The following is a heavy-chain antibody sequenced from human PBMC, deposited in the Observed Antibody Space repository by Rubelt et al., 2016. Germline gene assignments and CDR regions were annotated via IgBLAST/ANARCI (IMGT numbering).Heavy chain of an antibody. D-gene: IGHD3-22*01. Sequence: PGRSLRLSCASSGFPFEDCVMHWVRQVPGKGLEWVSGISWNSALLQHSDPVKGRFTISRDNAKNSLHLQMSSLRAEDTALYYCAGVDFAYYYDSSGCSGPSGPPGDYWGQGTLVTVS. CDR2: ISWNSALL. CDR3: AGVDFAYYYDSSGCSGPSGPPGDY. V-gene: IGHV3-9*01. CDR1: GFPFEDCV. J-gene: IGHJ4*02.